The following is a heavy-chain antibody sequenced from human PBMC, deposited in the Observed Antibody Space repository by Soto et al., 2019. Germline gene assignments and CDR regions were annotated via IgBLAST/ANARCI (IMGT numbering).Heavy chain of an antibody. CDR1: GFTFSSYG. D-gene: IGHD4-17*01. V-gene: IGHV3-33*01. J-gene: IGHJ4*02. Sequence: HPAGSLRLSCAASGFTFSSYGMHWVRQAPGKGLEWVAFIWYDGSNKYYADSVKGRFTISRDNSKNTLYLQRNSLTAEDTAVYYCARDEYGDYWGQGTLVTVSS. CDR3: ARDEYGDY. CDR2: IWYDGSNK.